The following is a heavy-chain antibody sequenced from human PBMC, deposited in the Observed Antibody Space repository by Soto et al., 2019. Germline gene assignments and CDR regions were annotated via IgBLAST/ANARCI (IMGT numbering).Heavy chain of an antibody. CDR2: IYYSGST. Sequence: ETLSLTCTVSGGSISSYYWSWIRQPPGKGLEWIGYIYYSGSTNYNPSLKSRVTISVDTSKNQFSLKLSSVTAADTAVYYCARVTIDYYFDYWGQGTLVTVSS. J-gene: IGHJ4*02. CDR3: ARVTIDYYFDY. V-gene: IGHV4-59*01. CDR1: GGSISSYY.